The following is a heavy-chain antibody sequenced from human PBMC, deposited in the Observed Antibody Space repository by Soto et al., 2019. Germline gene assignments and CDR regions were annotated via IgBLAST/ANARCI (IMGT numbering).Heavy chain of an antibody. J-gene: IGHJ4*02. Sequence: GEALKSSGKASGDSCTNDGLGWVRQMPGKGLEWMGIMFPADSGTRYSPSFQGHVTISADTSISTAYLHWSSLKASDPAMYYCARLPDTAMQRDFWGQGTLVTVS. V-gene: IGHV5-51*01. CDR2: MFPADSGT. CDR1: GDSCTNDG. CDR3: ARLPDTAMQRDF. D-gene: IGHD5-18*01.